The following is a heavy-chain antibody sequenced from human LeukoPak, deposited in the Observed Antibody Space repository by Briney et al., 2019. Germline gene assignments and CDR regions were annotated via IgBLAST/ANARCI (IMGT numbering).Heavy chain of an antibody. Sequence: PSETLSLTCTVSGGSISNYYWSWVRQPAGKGLEWIGRIYSSGNTHFNPSLKSRVTMSVDTSKNQFSLKLSSVTAADAAVYYCARGSSVGATYFDYWGQGTVITVSS. CDR2: IYSSGNT. CDR1: GGSISNYY. CDR3: ARGSSVGATYFDY. D-gene: IGHD1-26*01. V-gene: IGHV4-4*07. J-gene: IGHJ4*02.